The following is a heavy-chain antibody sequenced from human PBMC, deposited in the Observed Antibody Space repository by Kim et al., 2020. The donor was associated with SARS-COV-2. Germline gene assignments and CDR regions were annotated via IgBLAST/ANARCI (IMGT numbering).Heavy chain of an antibody. Sequence: GGSLRLSCAASGFTFSSFGMHWVRQAPGKGLEWVAGIYYDGSNKNYADSVKGRFTISRDNSENTLYLQMNSLRAEDTALYYCARDGSRTSTGMGGWGQGT. CDR2: IYYDGSNK. J-gene: IGHJ6*02. CDR3: ARDGSRTSTGMGG. CDR1: GFTFSSFG. V-gene: IGHV3-33*01.